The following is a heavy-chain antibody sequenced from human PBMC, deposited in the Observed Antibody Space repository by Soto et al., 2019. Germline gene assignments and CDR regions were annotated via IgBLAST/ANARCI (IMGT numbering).Heavy chain of an antibody. V-gene: IGHV1-46*03. J-gene: IGHJ3*02. CDR2: INPSGGST. CDR3: ARDYGQWLVRGNDAFDI. D-gene: IGHD6-19*01. Sequence: GASVEVSCEASGDTFTSYYMHWVRQAPGQGFEWMGIINPSGGSTSHAQKFQGRVTMTRDTSTSTVYMELSSLRSEDTAVYYCARDYGQWLVRGNDAFDIWGQGTMVTVSS. CDR1: GDTFTSYY.